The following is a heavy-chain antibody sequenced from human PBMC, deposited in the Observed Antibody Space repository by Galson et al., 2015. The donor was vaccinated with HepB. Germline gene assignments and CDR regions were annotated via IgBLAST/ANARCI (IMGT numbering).Heavy chain of an antibody. J-gene: IGHJ4*02. CDR3: ARSWGGDYDYVWGSYRYSPYYFDY. CDR1: GYTFTSYY. CDR2: INPSGGST. D-gene: IGHD3-16*02. Sequence: SVKVSCKASGYTFTSYYMHWVRQAPGQGLEWMGIINPSGGSTSYAQKFQGRVTMTRDTSTSTVYMELSSLRSEDTAVYYCARSWGGDYDYVWGSYRYSPYYFDYWGQGTLVTVSS. V-gene: IGHV1-46*03.